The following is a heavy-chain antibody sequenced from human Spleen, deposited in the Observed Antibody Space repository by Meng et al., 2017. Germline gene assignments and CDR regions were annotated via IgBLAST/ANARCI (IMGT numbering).Heavy chain of an antibody. CDR1: GFTVSSNY. D-gene: IGHD6-19*01. J-gene: IGHJ6*02. Sequence: GESLKISCAASGFTVSSNYMSWVRQAPGKGLEWVSVIYSGGSTYYADSVKGRFTISRHNSKNTLYLQMNSLRAEDTAVYYCARDCPSRIAVAGIISFGMDVWGQGTTVTVSS. CDR2: IYSGGST. CDR3: ARDCPSRIAVAGIISFGMDV. V-gene: IGHV3-53*04.